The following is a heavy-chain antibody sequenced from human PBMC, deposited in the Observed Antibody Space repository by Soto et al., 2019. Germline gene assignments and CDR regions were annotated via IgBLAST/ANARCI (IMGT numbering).Heavy chain of an antibody. CDR2: ISSSGSTI. CDR3: AMTPGYSSSWYYPLDY. J-gene: IGHJ4*02. V-gene: IGHV3-11*01. Sequence: ESGGGLVKPGGSLRLSCAASGFTFSDYYMSWIRQAPGKGLEWVSYISSSGSTIYYADSVKGRFTISRDNAKNSLYLQMNSLRAEDTAVYYCAMTPGYSSSWYYPLDYWGQGTLVTVSS. D-gene: IGHD6-13*01. CDR1: GFTFSDYY.